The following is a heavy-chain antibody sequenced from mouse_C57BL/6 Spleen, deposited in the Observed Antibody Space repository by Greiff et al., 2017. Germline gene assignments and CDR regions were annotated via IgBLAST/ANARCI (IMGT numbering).Heavy chain of an antibody. Sequence: VQLQQSGPELVKPGASVKISCKASGYSFTGYYMNWVKQSPEKSLEWIGEINPSTGGTTYNQKFKAKATLTVDKSSSTAYMQLKSLTSEDSAVYYCARRGDGYFWYVDVWGTGTTVTVSS. CDR3: ARRGDGYFWYVDV. CDR2: INPSTGGT. CDR1: GYSFTGYY. J-gene: IGHJ1*03. V-gene: IGHV1-42*01. D-gene: IGHD2-3*01.